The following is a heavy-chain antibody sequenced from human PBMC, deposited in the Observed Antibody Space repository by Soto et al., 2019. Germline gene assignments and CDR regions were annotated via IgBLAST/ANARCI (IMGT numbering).Heavy chain of an antibody. Sequence: SETLSLTCSVSGDYIHVGGYYWTWIRQRPGKGLEWMGYIYYTGKTYYNPSLESRLTMSVDRSKNQFSLRSTSVTAADTAVYFCGRDLTSNANCIDPWGQGTLVTVSS. D-gene: IGHD2-2*01. V-gene: IGHV4-30-4*01. CDR3: GRDLTSNANCIDP. J-gene: IGHJ5*02. CDR2: IYYTGKT. CDR1: GDYIHVGGYY.